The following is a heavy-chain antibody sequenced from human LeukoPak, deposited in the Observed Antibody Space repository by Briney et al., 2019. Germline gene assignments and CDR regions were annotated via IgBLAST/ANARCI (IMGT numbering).Heavy chain of an antibody. CDR2: IYYSGST. Sequence: SETLSLTCTVSGGSISSYYWSWIRQPPGKGLEWIGYIYYSGSTNYNPSLKSRVTISVDTSKNQFSLKLSSVTAADTAVYYCARDSRLYHFDYWGQGTLVTVSS. V-gene: IGHV4-59*01. D-gene: IGHD2-2*01. J-gene: IGHJ4*02. CDR3: ARDSRLYHFDY. CDR1: GGSISSYY.